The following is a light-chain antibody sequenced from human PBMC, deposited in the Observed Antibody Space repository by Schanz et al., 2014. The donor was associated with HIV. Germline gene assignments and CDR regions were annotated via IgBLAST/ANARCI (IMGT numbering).Light chain of an antibody. Sequence: QSALTQPRSVSGSPGQSVTISCTGTSSDVGSYNFVSWYQQHPGKAPKLMIYDVSNRPSGVSNRFSGSKSGNTASLTISGLQAEDEADYYCSSYTSSSTGVFGGGTKLTVL. CDR1: SSDVGSYNF. CDR2: DVS. V-gene: IGLV2-14*01. J-gene: IGLJ3*02. CDR3: SSYTSSSTGV.